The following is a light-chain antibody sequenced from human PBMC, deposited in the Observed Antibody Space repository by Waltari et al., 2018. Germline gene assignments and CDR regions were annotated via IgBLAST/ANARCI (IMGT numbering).Light chain of an antibody. CDR1: SSDIGAYDY. Sequence: QSALTQPASVSGSPGQSITISCSGTSSDIGAYDYVSWYQQHPGKAPKLIIYDVLKRPAGVSNRFSGSKSANTASLTISGLQSEDEAYYYCNSYTTTTTWVFGGGTKVTVL. V-gene: IGLV2-14*03. J-gene: IGLJ3*02. CDR3: NSYTTTTTWV. CDR2: DVL.